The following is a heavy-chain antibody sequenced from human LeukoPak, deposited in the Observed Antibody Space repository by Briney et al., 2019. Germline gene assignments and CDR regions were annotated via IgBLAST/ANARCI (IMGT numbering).Heavy chain of an antibody. CDR2: IGSAI. CDR1: GFTFSDFS. V-gene: IGHV3-48*01. CDR3: AKGRAGNYYYDSSDY. Sequence: GGSLRLSCVASGFTFSDFSLNWVRQAPGKGLEWISYIGSAIYYADSVKGRFTISRDNSKNTLYLQMNSLRAEDTAVYYCAKGRAGNYYYDSSDYWGQGTLVTVSS. D-gene: IGHD3-22*01. J-gene: IGHJ4*02.